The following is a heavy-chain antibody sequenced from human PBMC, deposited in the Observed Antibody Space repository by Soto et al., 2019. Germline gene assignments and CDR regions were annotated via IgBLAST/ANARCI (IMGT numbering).Heavy chain of an antibody. Sequence: QVQLVESGGGVVQPGRSLRLSCAASGFSFSSFGMHWVRQAPGKGLEWVAFNSYDGSNKYYADSVKGRFTISRDSSEKTLYLQTNSLRPEDTAVYYCAKALGELSPESYDYWGQGTLVTVSS. CDR3: AKALGELSPESYDY. CDR1: GFSFSSFG. V-gene: IGHV3-30*18. D-gene: IGHD3-16*02. CDR2: NSYDGSNK. J-gene: IGHJ4*02.